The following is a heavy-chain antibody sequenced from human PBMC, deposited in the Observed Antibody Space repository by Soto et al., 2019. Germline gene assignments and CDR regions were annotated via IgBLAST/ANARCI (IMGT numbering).Heavy chain of an antibody. V-gene: IGHV4-39*01. CDR3: ARHPRYFSYYHYMDV. CDR2: IYYSGST. Sequence: PSETLSLTCTVSGGPISGSSYYWGWIRQPPGKGLEWIGSIYYSGSTYYNPSLKSRVTIFADTSKNQFSLNLSSVSAAETGVYYCARHPRYFSYYHYMDVWGKGTTVTVSS. J-gene: IGHJ6*03. D-gene: IGHD3-9*01. CDR1: GGPISGSSYY.